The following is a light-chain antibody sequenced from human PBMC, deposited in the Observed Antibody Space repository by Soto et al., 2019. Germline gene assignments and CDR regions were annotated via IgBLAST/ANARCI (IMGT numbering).Light chain of an antibody. CDR2: WAS. Sequence: DIVMTQSPAYLAVSLGERATINCKSSQSVLYSSNNKNYLAWYKQKPGQPPKLLIYWASTRESGVPDRFSGSGSGTDFTLTIRSLQAEDVAVYYCQQYYSTLTWTFGQGTKVEIK. CDR3: QQYYSTLTWT. CDR1: QSVLYSSNNKNY. V-gene: IGKV4-1*01. J-gene: IGKJ1*01.